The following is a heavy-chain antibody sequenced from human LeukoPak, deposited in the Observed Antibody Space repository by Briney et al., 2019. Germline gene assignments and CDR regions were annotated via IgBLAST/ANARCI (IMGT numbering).Heavy chain of an antibody. D-gene: IGHD6-13*01. V-gene: IGHV3-23*01. CDR2: ISGLGGSA. CDR3: ARRGGSSWSSFDY. J-gene: IGHJ4*02. CDR1: GFMFNNYA. Sequence: GGSLRLSCAASGFMFNNYAMNWVRQAPGKGLEWVSGISGLGGSAYYAASVKGRFTISRDNSGDTLFLQLNNLRVEDTVIYFCARRGGSSWSSFDYWGQGTLVTVSS.